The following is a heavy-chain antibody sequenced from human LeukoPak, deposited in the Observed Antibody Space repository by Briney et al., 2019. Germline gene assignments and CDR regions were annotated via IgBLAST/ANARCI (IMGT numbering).Heavy chain of an antibody. Sequence: GGSLRLSCAASGFTFSSYAMSWVRQAPGKGLEWVSAISGSPGSTYYADSVKGRFTLSRDNSKNTLYLQMNSLRAEDTAVYYCARTGGSQGGKYRGQGTLGTVSS. V-gene: IGHV3-23*01. CDR2: ISGSPGST. D-gene: IGHD1-26*01. CDR3: ARTGGSQGGKY. CDR1: GFTFSSYA. J-gene: IGHJ4*02.